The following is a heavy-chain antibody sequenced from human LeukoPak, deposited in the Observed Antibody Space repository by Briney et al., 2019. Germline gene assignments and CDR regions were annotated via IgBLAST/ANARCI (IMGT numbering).Heavy chain of an antibody. V-gene: IGHV4-59*01. CDR1: GGSISSYY. D-gene: IGHD3-10*01. CDR3: AGDMVRGVIAI. CDR2: IYYSGST. Sequence: SETLSLTCTVSGGSISSYYRSWIRQPPGKGLEWIGYIYYSGSTNYNPSLKSRDTISVDTSKNQFSLKLSSVTAADTAVYYCAGDMVRGVIAIWGQGTLVTVSS. J-gene: IGHJ4*02.